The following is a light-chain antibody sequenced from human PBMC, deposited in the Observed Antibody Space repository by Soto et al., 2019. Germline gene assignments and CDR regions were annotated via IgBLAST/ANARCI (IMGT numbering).Light chain of an antibody. V-gene: IGKV3-11*01. Sequence: EIVLTQSPATLSLSPGERATLSCRASQSVSSYLACYQQKPGQAPRLLIYDASNRATGIPARLSGSGSGTDFTITISSLEPEDFAVYYCQQRSNWPGTFGPGTKVDIK. J-gene: IGKJ3*01. CDR2: DAS. CDR3: QQRSNWPGT. CDR1: QSVSSY.